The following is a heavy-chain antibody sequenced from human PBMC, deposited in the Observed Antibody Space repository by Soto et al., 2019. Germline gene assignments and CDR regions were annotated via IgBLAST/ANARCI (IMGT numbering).Heavy chain of an antibody. V-gene: IGHV1-18*01. CDR3: ARRGPPIDY. CDR1: GYTFTNFG. D-gene: IGHD3-16*01. J-gene: IGHJ4*02. Sequence: QVQLVQSGAEVKKPGASVKVSCKASGYTFTNFGISWVRQAPGQGLEWMGWISAYNGNTNYAQNFQGRVTMTTDTSQSTAYMELRSMIYDDTAVYYCARRGPPIDYWGQGTLVTVSS. CDR2: ISAYNGNT.